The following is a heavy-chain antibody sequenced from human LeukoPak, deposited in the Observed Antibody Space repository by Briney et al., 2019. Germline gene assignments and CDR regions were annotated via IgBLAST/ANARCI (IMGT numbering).Heavy chain of an antibody. D-gene: IGHD3-22*01. CDR2: IYSGGST. CDR1: GFTDSSNY. CDR3: ARDLGVSSGPTDAFDI. V-gene: IGHV3-66*01. Sequence: PGGSLRLSCAASGFTDSSNYMSWVRQAPGKGLEWVSVIYSGGSTYYADSVKGRFTISRDNSKNTLYLQMNSLRAEDTAVYYCARDLGVSSGPTDAFDIWGQGTMVTVSS. J-gene: IGHJ3*02.